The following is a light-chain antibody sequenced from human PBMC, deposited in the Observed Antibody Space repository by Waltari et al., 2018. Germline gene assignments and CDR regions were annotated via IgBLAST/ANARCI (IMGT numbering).Light chain of an antibody. CDR1: QSIFHTPDKNNY. J-gene: IGKJ1*01. CDR2: GAS. Sequence: DIVMTQSPDSLAVSLGERATINCRSSQSIFHTPDKNNYVAWFQQNLGQPPKLLVSGASARESGVPERFSGSGSGTDFTLTISSLQTEDLATYYCQQYYSSPRTFGQGTKV. V-gene: IGKV4-1*01. CDR3: QQYYSSPRT.